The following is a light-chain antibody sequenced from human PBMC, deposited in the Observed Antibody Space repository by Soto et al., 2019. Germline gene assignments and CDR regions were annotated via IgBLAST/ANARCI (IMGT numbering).Light chain of an antibody. J-gene: IGKJ1*01. CDR1: QSITDW. CDR3: QYWDDYSWT. V-gene: IGKV1-5*03. Sequence: DIQMTQSPSTLSASVGDRVTITCRASQSITDWLVWYQQKPGKAPKFLIYNASNLEGGVPSRFSGSGSGTEFTLTISSVQPDDFATYYCQYWDDYSWTFGQGTKVEIK. CDR2: NAS.